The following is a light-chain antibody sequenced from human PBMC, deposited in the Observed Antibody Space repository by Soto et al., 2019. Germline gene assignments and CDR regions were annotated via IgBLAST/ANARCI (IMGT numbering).Light chain of an antibody. CDR1: SSDVGGSNF. CDR2: DVA. J-gene: IGLJ1*01. Sequence: QSVLTXPASVSDSPGQSITISCTGTSSDVGGSNFVSWYQQHPGKPPKLIIYDVANRPSGVSNRFSGSKSGSTASLIISRLQTEDEAEYYCVSYTSSTTYVFGTGTKVPVL. V-gene: IGLV2-14*03. CDR3: VSYTSSTTYV.